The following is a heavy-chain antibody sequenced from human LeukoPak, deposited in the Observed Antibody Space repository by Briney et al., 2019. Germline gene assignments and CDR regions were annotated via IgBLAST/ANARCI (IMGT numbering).Heavy chain of an antibody. J-gene: IGHJ4*02. D-gene: IGHD6-13*01. Sequence: PGRSLRLSCAASGFTFSSYGMHWVRQAPGKGLEWVAVISYDGSNKYYADSVKGRFTISRDNSKNTLYLQMNSLRAEDTAVYYCAKEGKQQPFDYWGQGTLVTVSS. V-gene: IGHV3-30*18. CDR2: ISYDGSNK. CDR1: GFTFSSYG. CDR3: AKEGKQQPFDY.